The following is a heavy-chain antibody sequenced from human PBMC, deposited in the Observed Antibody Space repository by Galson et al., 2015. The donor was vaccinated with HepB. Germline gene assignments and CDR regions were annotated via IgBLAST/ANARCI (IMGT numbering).Heavy chain of an antibody. CDR1: GFTFSDYY. D-gene: IGHD3-9*01. Sequence: SLRLSCAASGFTFSDYYMNWIRQAPGKGLEWVSWISSGGSDTNYADSVRGRFTVSRDNAKNSLYLQMISLRAEDTAVYYCATQGLPGVWAPPDNWGRGILVTVSS. CDR2: ISSGGSDT. CDR3: ATQGLPGVWAPPDN. J-gene: IGHJ4*02. V-gene: IGHV3-11*03.